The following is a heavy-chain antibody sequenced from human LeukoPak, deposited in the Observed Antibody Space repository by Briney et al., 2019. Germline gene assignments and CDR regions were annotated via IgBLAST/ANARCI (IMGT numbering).Heavy chain of an antibody. V-gene: IGHV4-39*07. Sequence: SETLSLTCSVSGVSISSSNSYWGWIRQPPGKGLEWIGSIYYTGNTYYNASLKSRVTISIDTSKNQFSLKLSSVTAADTAVYYCARKDSSGWYNWFDPWGQGTLVTVSS. CDR2: IYYTGNT. D-gene: IGHD6-19*01. J-gene: IGHJ5*02. CDR3: ARKDSSGWYNWFDP. CDR1: GVSISSSNSY.